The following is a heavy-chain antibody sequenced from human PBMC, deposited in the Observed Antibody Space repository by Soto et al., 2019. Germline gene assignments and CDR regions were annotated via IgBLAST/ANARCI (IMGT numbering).Heavy chain of an antibody. Sequence: LRLSCAASGFTFSSYWMSWVRQAPGKGLEWVANIKQDGSEKYYVDSVKGRFTISRDNAKNSLYLQMNSLRAEDTAVYYCARGTETYYDFWSGYYTGPNWFDPWGQGTLVTVSS. CDR3: ARGTETYYDFWSGYYTGPNWFDP. J-gene: IGHJ5*02. CDR2: IKQDGSEK. CDR1: GFTFSSYW. D-gene: IGHD3-3*01. V-gene: IGHV3-7*01.